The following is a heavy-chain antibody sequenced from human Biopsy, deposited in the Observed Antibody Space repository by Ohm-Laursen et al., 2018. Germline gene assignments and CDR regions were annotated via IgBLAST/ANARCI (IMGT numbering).Heavy chain of an antibody. Sequence: TLSPTCSVSGGSINSGGHCWGWVRQSPGKGLEWIGYVYDNGDTYYNPSLMSLVSISADTSKNQVSLRLNSVTAADTAVYYCTRVRTFGGVIGGYYFDSWGQGILVTVSS. D-gene: IGHD3-16*02. CDR1: GGSINSGGHC. J-gene: IGHJ4*02. V-gene: IGHV4-31*01. CDR3: TRVRTFGGVIGGYYFDS. CDR2: VYDNGDT.